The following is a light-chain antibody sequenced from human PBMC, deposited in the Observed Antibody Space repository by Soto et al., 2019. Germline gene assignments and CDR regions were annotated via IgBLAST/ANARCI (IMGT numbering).Light chain of an antibody. J-gene: IGKJ1*01. CDR1: QSVSSKY. V-gene: IGKV3-20*01. CDR2: DSS. Sequence: EIVLTQSPGTLSLSAGERATLSCRASQSVSSKYLARYQQKNGQAPRVLIYDSSSRATGVPARFSGSGYGTEFTLAISSLQPEDFAVYYCQQYGSSPWTFGQGTKVDIK. CDR3: QQYGSSPWT.